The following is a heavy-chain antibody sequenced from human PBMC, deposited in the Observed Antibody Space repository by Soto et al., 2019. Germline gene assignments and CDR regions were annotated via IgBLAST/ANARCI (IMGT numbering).Heavy chain of an antibody. CDR2: IYHSGTT. Sequence: QVQLQESGPGLVKPSGTLYLTCAVSGGSISSSNWWRWVRPPPGKGLGWSGVIYHSGTTHYNPSLKCRGTRSVDKSKNQFSLKLSSVDGADTAVYYCARDLYSSFSGPGYYYYCMDVWGQRTTVTGSS. J-gene: IGHJ6*02. D-gene: IGHD6-19*01. CDR1: GGSISSSNW. CDR3: ARDLYSSFSGPGYYYYCMDV. V-gene: IGHV4-4*02.